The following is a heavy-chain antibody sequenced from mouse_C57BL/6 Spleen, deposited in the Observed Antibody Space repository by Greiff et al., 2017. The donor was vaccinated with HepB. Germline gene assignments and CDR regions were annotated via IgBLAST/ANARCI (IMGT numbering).Heavy chain of an antibody. D-gene: IGHD2-4*01. Sequence: QVTLKESGPGILQPSQTLSLTCSFSGFSLSTFGMGVGWIRQPSGKGLEWLAHIWWDDDKYYNPALKSRLTISKDTSKNQVFLKIANVDTADTATYYCARIYRIYDDYDDAMDYWGQGTSVTVSS. CDR1: GFSLSTFGMG. CDR3: ARIYRIYDDYDDAMDY. J-gene: IGHJ4*01. V-gene: IGHV8-8*01. CDR2: IWWDDDK.